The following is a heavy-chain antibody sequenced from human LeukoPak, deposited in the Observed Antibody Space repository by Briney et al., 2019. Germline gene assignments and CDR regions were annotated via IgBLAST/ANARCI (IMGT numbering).Heavy chain of an antibody. Sequence: GGSLRLSCAVSGFTVSGNYMSWVRHAPGKGLEWVSLIYSGDTTLYADSVKGRFTISRDISKNTLYLQMNSLRAEDTAVYYCAKDWKSFDPWGQGTLVTVSS. V-gene: IGHV3-53*01. CDR1: GFTVSGNY. CDR2: IYSGDTT. D-gene: IGHD1-1*01. J-gene: IGHJ5*02. CDR3: AKDWKSFDP.